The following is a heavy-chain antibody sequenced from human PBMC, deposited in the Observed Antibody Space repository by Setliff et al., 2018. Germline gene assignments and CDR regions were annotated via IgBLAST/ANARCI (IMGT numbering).Heavy chain of an antibody. CDR1: GFTFSRYW. CDR2: IKQDGSEK. Sequence: GSLRLSCAASGFTFSRYWMSWVRQAPGKGLEWVANIKQDGSEKYYVDSVKGRFTISRDNSKNTLYLQMNSLRAEDTAVYYCACPDILTGLSDYWGQGTLVTVSS. V-gene: IGHV3-7*01. CDR3: ACPDILTGLSDY. D-gene: IGHD3-9*01. J-gene: IGHJ4*02.